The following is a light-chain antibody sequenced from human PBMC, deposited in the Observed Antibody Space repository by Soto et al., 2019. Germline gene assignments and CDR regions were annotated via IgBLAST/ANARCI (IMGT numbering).Light chain of an antibody. CDR1: QSISSY. V-gene: IGKV1-39*01. CDR3: QQSYSTPLT. J-gene: IGKJ4*01. CDR2: AAS. Sequence: DIQMTQSPSSLSASVGDRVTTTCRASQSISSYLNGYQQKPGKDPKLVIYAASSLQSGVPSRFSGSGSGTDFALTTIYLKPEDLVTYYCQQSYSTPLTFSGGTKADIK.